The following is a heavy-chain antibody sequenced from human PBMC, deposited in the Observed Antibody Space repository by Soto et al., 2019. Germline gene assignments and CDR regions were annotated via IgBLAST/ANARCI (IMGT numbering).Heavy chain of an antibody. Sequence: QVQLVQSGAEVKKPGSSVKVSCKASGGTFSSYAISWVRQAPGQGLEWMGGIIPIFCTANYAQKFKGRVKISKYKPTSKAYMELSSLSSEDTAVYYCASGLANCDSGNYFDYWGQGPLVTVSS. CDR2: IIPIFCTA. CDR1: GGTFSSYA. V-gene: IGHV1-69*06. J-gene: IGHJ4*02. CDR3: ASGLANCDSGNYFDY. D-gene: IGHD1-1*01.